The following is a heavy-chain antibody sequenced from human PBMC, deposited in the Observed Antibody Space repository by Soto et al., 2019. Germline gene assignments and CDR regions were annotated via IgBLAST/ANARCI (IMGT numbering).Heavy chain of an antibody. Sequence: SETLSLTCTVSGGSINSGDYYWSWIRQPPGKGPEWIGYLSYTGSTYYNPSLRNRATISVDESSNLLSLRLSSVTAADTAVYYCARELEGGVFDIWGRGTLVTVSS. D-gene: IGHD2-8*02. CDR1: GGSINSGDYY. CDR3: ARELEGGVFDI. V-gene: IGHV4-30-4*01. J-gene: IGHJ3*02. CDR2: LSYTGST.